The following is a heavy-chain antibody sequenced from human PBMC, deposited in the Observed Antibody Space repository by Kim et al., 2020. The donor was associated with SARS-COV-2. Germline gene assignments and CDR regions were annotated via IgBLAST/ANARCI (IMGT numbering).Heavy chain of an antibody. Sequence: GGSLRLSCVASGFNFMSFGMHWVRQAPGKGLEWVALISYDGSNKHYADSMKGRFTISRDNSKNTVYLQMNSLRGEDTAVYYCAKDPTDWGLWGQGTLVTVSS. CDR3: AKDPTDWGL. J-gene: IGHJ4*02. CDR1: GFNFMSFG. D-gene: IGHD7-27*01. V-gene: IGHV3-30*18. CDR2: ISYDGSNK.